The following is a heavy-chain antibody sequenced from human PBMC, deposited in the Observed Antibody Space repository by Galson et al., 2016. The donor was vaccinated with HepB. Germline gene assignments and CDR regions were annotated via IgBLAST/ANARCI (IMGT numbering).Heavy chain of an antibody. V-gene: IGHV3-7*01. CDR2: IKPDGSDK. Sequence: SLRLSCAASGFTFSSSWMSWVRQSAGKGLEWVANIKPDGSDKDYADSVKGRFTISRDNAKNSLYLQMNSLRAEDTAVYYCANAYYWGQGTLGTVAS. J-gene: IGHJ4*02. CDR3: ANAYY. D-gene: IGHD3-16*01. CDR1: GFTFSSSW.